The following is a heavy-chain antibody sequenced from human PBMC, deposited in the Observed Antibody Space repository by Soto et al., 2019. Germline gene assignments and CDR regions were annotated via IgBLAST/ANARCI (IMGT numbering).Heavy chain of an antibody. J-gene: IGHJ6*02. D-gene: IGHD3-22*01. CDR1: GDSVSSNSAA. Sequence: SQTLSLTRAISGDSVSSNSAAWNWIRQPPSRGLEWLGRTYYRSKWYNDYAVSVKSRITINPDTSKNQFSLQLNSVTPEDTAVYYCARDELGRGYDYYYYGMDVWGQGTTVTVSS. V-gene: IGHV6-1*01. CDR2: TYYRSKWYN. CDR3: ARDELGRGYDYYYYGMDV.